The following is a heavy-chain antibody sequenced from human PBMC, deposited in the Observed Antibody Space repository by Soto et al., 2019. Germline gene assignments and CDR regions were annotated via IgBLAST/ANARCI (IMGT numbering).Heavy chain of an antibody. D-gene: IGHD3-16*02. CDR2: INHSGST. J-gene: IGHJ4*02. V-gene: IGHV4-34*01. CDR1: GGSFSGYY. CDR3: ARGPPRSFRFDY. Sequence: PSETLSLTCAVYGGSFSGYYWSWIRQPPGKGLEWIGEINHSGSTNYNPSLKSRVTISVDTSKNQFSLKLSSVTAADTAVYYCARGPPRSFRFDYWGQGTLVTVS.